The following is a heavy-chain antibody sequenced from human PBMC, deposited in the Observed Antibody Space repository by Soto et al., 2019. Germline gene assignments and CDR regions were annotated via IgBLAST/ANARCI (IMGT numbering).Heavy chain of an antibody. Sequence: GGSLRLSCVASGGTFISYGMHWVRQAPGKGLEWVAVIWYDGSNKYYADSVKGRFTISRDNSKNTLYLQMNSLRAEDTAVYYCARDPGIAVAGTSGGYWGQGTLVTVSS. J-gene: IGHJ4*02. CDR3: ARDPGIAVAGTSGGY. D-gene: IGHD6-19*01. CDR2: IWYDGSNK. CDR1: GGTFISYG. V-gene: IGHV3-33*01.